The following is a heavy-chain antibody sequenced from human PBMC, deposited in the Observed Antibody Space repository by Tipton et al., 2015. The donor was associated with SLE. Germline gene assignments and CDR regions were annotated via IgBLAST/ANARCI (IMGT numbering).Heavy chain of an antibody. J-gene: IGHJ4*01. Sequence: TLSLTCTVSGVSVSSGGYYWNWIRQHPGKGLEWIGEIYPTGRTDYNPSLQSRVTISVDTSNNQLSLKLTSVTAADTAVYYCARGAKERITLVRVRPYYFDYWGQGSLVTVSS. CDR1: GVSVSSGGYY. V-gene: IGHV4-61*08. D-gene: IGHD3-10*01. CDR2: IYPTGRT. CDR3: ARGAKERITLVRVRPYYFDY.